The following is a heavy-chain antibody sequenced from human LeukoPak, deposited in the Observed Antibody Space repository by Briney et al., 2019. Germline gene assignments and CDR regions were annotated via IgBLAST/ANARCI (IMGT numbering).Heavy chain of an antibody. CDR1: GGTFSSYA. Sequence: SVKVSCKASGGTFSSYAISWVRQAPGQGLEWMGGIIPIFGTANYAQKFQGRVTITADESTSTAYMELSSLRSEDTAVYYCAGVTGTISQKHYFDYWAREPWSPSPQ. J-gene: IGHJ4*02. V-gene: IGHV1-69*01. CDR3: AGVTGTISQKHYFDY. CDR2: IIPIFGTA. D-gene: IGHD4-11*01.